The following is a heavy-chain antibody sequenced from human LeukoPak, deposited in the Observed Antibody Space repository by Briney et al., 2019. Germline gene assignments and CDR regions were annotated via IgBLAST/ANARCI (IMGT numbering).Heavy chain of an antibody. D-gene: IGHD1-1*01. CDR2: IYYSGST. CDR1: GGSISSSSYY. CDR3: ARHMGPNEPLFDY. J-gene: IGHJ4*02. V-gene: IGHV4-39*01. Sequence: PSETLSLTCTVSGGSISSSSYYWGWIRQPPWKGLEWIGSIYYSGSTYYNPSLKSRVTISVDTSKNQFSLKLSSVTAADTAVYYCARHMGPNEPLFDYWGQGTLVTVSS.